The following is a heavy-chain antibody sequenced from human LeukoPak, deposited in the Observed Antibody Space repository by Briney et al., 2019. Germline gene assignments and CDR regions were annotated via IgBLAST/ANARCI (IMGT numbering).Heavy chain of an antibody. Sequence: SETLSLTCAVYGGSFSDFYGTWIRQPPGKGLEWIGEINHSGSTNYKPSLKSRVTISVDTSKNQFSLKLSSMTAADTAVYYCAYSNGYQQHCGQGTLVTVSS. J-gene: IGHJ1*01. CDR1: GGSFSDFY. CDR2: INHSGST. V-gene: IGHV4-34*01. D-gene: IGHD3-22*01. CDR3: AYSNGYQQH.